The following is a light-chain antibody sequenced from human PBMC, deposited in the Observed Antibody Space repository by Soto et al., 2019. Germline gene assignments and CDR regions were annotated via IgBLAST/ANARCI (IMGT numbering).Light chain of an antibody. Sequence: DIVVTESRDSRAVSLGEGATINYKSSQSILYSSNNKNYLAWYRQKPGQPPNLLIYWASTRESGVPERFSGRGSRTDSTLIISRLQADDAAFYSWQHYYSRPGTFGQGTKVDIK. J-gene: IGKJ1*01. CDR1: QSILYSSNNKNY. CDR2: WAS. V-gene: IGKV4-1*01. CDR3: QHYYSRPGT.